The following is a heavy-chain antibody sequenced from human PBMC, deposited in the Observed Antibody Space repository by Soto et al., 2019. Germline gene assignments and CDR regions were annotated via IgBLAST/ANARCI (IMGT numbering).Heavy chain of an antibody. CDR2: ISYDGSNK. CDR1: GFTFSSYA. CDR3: ARDLAQYSWSYGFTGDWFDP. J-gene: IGHJ5*02. Sequence: GGSLRLSCAASGFTFSSYAMHWVRQAPGKGLEWVAVISYDGSNKYYADSVKGRFTISRDNSKNTLYLQMNSLRAEDTAVSYCARDLAQYSWSYGFTGDWFDPWGQGTLVTVSS. D-gene: IGHD1-26*01. V-gene: IGHV3-30-3*01.